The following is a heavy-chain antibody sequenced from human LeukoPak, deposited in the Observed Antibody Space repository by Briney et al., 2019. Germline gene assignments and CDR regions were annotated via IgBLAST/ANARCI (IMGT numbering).Heavy chain of an antibody. CDR2: IFYSGST. Sequence: SETLSLTCIVSGASISGYYWNWIRQPPGKGLEWIGYIFYSGSTNSSPFLKSRVTISVDTSKNQFSLSLSSVTAADTAVYYCARQTALGDAFDIWGQGTMVTVSS. CDR1: GASISGYY. CDR3: ARQTALGDAFDI. D-gene: IGHD3-16*01. J-gene: IGHJ3*02. V-gene: IGHV4-59*08.